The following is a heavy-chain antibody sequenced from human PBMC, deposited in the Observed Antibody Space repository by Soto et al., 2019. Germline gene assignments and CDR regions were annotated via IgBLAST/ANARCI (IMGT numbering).Heavy chain of an antibody. CDR2: IFYNGNT. D-gene: IGHD3-22*01. Sequence: PSEALSLTCTVSGGSIDSSTYYWGLIRQPPGKGLEWIGSIFYNGNTFYNPSLKSRITISVDTSKNQFSLKLSSVTAADTAVYYCARHSTGYYYSWFDPWGQGTLVTVS. CDR3: ARHSTGYYYSWFDP. J-gene: IGHJ5*02. V-gene: IGHV4-39*01. CDR1: GGSIDSSTYY.